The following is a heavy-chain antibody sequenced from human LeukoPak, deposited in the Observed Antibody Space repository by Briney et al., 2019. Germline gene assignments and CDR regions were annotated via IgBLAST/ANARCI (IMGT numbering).Heavy chain of an antibody. D-gene: IGHD6-13*01. J-gene: IGHJ6*03. V-gene: IGHV3-64*01. Sequence: GGSLRLSCAASGFTFSSYAMHWVRQAPGKGLEYVSAISSNGGSTYYANSVKGRFTISRDNSKNTLYLQMGSLRAEDMAVYYCARRFGSSSWYPYYMDVWGKGTTVTISS. CDR3: ARRFGSSSWYPYYMDV. CDR1: GFTFSSYA. CDR2: ISSNGGST.